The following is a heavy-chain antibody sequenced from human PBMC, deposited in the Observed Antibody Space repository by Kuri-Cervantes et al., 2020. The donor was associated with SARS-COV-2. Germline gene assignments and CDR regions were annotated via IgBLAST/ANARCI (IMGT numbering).Heavy chain of an antibody. Sequence: LSLTCAASGFTFSSYAMHWVRQAPGKGLEWVAVISCDGSNKYYADSVKGRFTISRDNSKNTLYLQMNSLRAEDTAVYYCARGRAARYFDYWGQGTLVTVSS. CDR3: ARGRAARYFDY. J-gene: IGHJ4*02. D-gene: IGHD6-6*01. CDR2: ISCDGSNK. V-gene: IGHV3-30-3*01. CDR1: GFTFSSYA.